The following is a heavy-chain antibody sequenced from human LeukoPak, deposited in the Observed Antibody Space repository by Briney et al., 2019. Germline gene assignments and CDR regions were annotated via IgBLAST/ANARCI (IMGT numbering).Heavy chain of an antibody. J-gene: IGHJ6*03. D-gene: IGHD3-3*01. CDR3: AKDRPDLEWLPPTADYYYYMDV. V-gene: IGHV3-9*01. CDR1: GFTFDDYA. Sequence: GGSLRLSCAASGFTFDDYAMHWVRQAPGKGLEWVSGISWNSGSIGYADSVKGRFTISRDNSKNTLYLQMNSLRAEDTAVYYCAKDRPDLEWLPPTADYYYYMDVWGKGTTVTVSS. CDR2: ISWNSGSI.